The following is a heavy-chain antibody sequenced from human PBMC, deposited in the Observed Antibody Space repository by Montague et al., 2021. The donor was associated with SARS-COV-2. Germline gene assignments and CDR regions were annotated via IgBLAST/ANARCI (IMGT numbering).Heavy chain of an antibody. D-gene: IGHD1-1*01. J-gene: IGHJ3*02. CDR2: ISQSGTA. V-gene: IGHV4-34*01. CDR3: AREREVERAARTLVAFDM. Sequence: SETLSLTCAVYGGSFSVYYWSWLRQSPRSGLEWVAEISQSGTAHYNPSLESRVSISIDTSRNQFTLKLSSVIAADTAMYYCAREREVERAARTLVAFDMWGQGTMVTVSS. CDR1: GGSFSVYY.